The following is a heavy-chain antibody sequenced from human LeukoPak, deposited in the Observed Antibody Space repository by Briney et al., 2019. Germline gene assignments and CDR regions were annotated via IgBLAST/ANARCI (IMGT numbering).Heavy chain of an antibody. CDR3: ARRYYYDSSGYYLSPFDY. Sequence: SETLSLTCTVSGGSISSYYWGWIRQPPGKGLEWIGSIYYSGSTYYNPSLKSRVTISVDTSKNQFSLKLSSVTAADTAVYYCARRYYYDSSGYYLSPFDYWGQGTLVIVSS. D-gene: IGHD3-22*01. CDR1: GGSISSYY. J-gene: IGHJ4*02. V-gene: IGHV4-39*01. CDR2: IYYSGST.